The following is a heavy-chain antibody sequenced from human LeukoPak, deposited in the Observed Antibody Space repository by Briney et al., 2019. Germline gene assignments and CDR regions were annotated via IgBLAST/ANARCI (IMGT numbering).Heavy chain of an antibody. V-gene: IGHV4-31*03. Sequence: SETLSLTCTVSGGSISSGGYYWSWIRQHPGKGLEWIGYIYYSGSTYYNPSLKSRVTISVDTSKNQFSLKLSSVTAADTAVYYCVRRFSGSSELDYWGQGTLVTVSS. CDR3: VRRFSGSSELDY. D-gene: IGHD1-26*01. CDR2: IYYSGST. J-gene: IGHJ4*02. CDR1: GGSISSGGYY.